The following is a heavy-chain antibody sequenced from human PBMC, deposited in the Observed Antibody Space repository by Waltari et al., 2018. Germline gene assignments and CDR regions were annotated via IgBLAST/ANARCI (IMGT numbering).Heavy chain of an antibody. CDR2: ISAYNGNT. J-gene: IGHJ4*02. CDR1: GYTFTSYG. D-gene: IGHD6-13*01. CDR3: ARDRGSSSWYDLFDY. Sequence: QVQLVQSGAEVKKPGASVKVSCKASGYTFTSYGISWVRQAPGPGLEWDGWISAYNGNTNYAQKLQGRVTMTTDTSTRTAYMELRSRRSDDTAVYYCARDRGSSSWYDLFDYWAREPWSPSPQ. V-gene: IGHV1-18*04.